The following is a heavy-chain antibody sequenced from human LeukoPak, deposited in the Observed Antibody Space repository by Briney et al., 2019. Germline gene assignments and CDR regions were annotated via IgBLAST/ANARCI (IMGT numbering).Heavy chain of an antibody. D-gene: IGHD2-15*01. CDR3: SKDDCVNGICYFDK. V-gene: IGHV3-23*01. J-gene: IGHJ4*02. CDR1: GFTFSDYA. Sequence: GGSLRLSCAASGFTFSDYAMSWVRQAPGKGLEWVSAISGSGGSTYYADSVKGRFTISRDNSKNTLYLQTNSLRAEDTAVYYCSKDDCVNGICYFDKWGQGTLVTVSS. CDR2: ISGSGGST.